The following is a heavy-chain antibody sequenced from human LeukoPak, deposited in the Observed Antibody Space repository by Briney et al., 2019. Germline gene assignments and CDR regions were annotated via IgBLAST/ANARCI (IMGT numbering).Heavy chain of an antibody. V-gene: IGHV4-59*08. CDR3: ARHGRIAAAGYFDY. J-gene: IGHJ4*02. D-gene: IGHD6-13*01. Sequence: SETLSLTCTVSGGSISTYYWSWIRQPPGKGLEWVGYIYYSGSTNYTPSLKSRVTISVDTSKNRFSLKLSSVTAADTAVYYCARHGRIAAAGYFDYWGQGTLVTVSS. CDR2: IYYSGST. CDR1: GGSISTYY.